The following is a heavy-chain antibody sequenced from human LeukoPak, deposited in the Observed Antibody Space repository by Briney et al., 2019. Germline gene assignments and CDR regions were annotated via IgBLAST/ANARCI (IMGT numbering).Heavy chain of an antibody. CDR2: IYGSGGST. D-gene: IGHD3-22*01. CDR1: GFTFSSYA. V-gene: IGHV3-23*01. CDR3: AKDPTYYYDSSGFNWFDP. J-gene: IGHJ5*02. Sequence: GGSLRLSCAASGFTFSSYAMSWVRQAPGKGLEWVSGIYGSGGSTYYADSVKGQFTISRDNSKNTLYLQMNSLRAEDTAVYYCAKDPTYYYDSSGFNWFDPWGQGTLVTVSS.